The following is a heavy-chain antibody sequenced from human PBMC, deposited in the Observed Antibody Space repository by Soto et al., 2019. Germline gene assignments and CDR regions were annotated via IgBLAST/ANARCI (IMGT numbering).Heavy chain of an antibody. CDR2: INSEGTGT. V-gene: IGHV3-74*01. CDR1: GFTFSSCW. J-gene: IGHJ4*02. D-gene: IGHD3-22*01. Sequence: VGSLRLSCAASGFTFSSCWRHWVRQVPGKGLVWVSRINSEGTGTIYADSVKGRFTISRDNAKNTLYLQMNSLRAEDTAVYYSVRDYDSSGYNSDYWGQGTPVTVSS. CDR3: VRDYDSSGYNSDY.